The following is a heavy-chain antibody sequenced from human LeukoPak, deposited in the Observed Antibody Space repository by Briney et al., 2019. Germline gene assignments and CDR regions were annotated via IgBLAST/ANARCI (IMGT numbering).Heavy chain of an antibody. V-gene: IGHV4-38-2*01. CDR1: GFIFSDYE. CDR3: ASTLWFAEDCYFDY. D-gene: IGHD3-10*01. CDR2: IYYSGST. J-gene: IGHJ4*02. Sequence: LRLSCAASGFIFSDYEMNWIRQAPGKGLEWIGTIYYSGSTYYNPSLKSRLTISVDTSKNQFSLNLNSVTAADSAVYYCASTLWFAEDCYFDYWGQGTLVTVSS.